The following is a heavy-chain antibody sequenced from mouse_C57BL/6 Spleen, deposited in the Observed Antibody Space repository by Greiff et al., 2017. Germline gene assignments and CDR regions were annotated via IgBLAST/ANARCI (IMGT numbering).Heavy chain of an antibody. Sequence: QVQLQQSGAELVKPGASVKISCKASGYAFSSYWMNWVKQRPGKGLEWIGQIYPGDGDTNYNGKFKGKATLTADKSSSTAYMQLSSLTSEDSAVYFCARGDTTAYWYFDVWGTGTTVTVSS. D-gene: IGHD1-2*01. CDR1: GYAFSSYW. CDR3: ARGDTTAYWYFDV. J-gene: IGHJ1*03. CDR2: IYPGDGDT. V-gene: IGHV1-80*01.